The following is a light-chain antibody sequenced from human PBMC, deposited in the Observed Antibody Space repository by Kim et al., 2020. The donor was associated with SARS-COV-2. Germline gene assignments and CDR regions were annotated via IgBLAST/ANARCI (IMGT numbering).Light chain of an antibody. J-gene: IGLJ1*01. Sequence: QSALTQPASVSGSPGQSITISCTGTSSDVGVYNHVSWYQQHPGKAPKVMIYDVTKRPSGVSNRFSGSKSGNTASLTISGLQAEDEADYYCCSYTTSNTYVFGTGTKVTVL. CDR1: SSDVGVYNH. V-gene: IGLV2-14*01. CDR3: CSYTTSNTYV. CDR2: DVT.